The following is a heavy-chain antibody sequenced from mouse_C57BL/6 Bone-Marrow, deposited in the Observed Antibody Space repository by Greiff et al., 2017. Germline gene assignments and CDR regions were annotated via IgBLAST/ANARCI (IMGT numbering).Heavy chain of an antibody. CDR3: ARSLYFDV. J-gene: IGHJ1*03. CDR2: LYPAGGYT. Sequence: QVQLQQSGAELVRPGTSVKMSCKASGYTFTNYWIGWAKQRPGHGLEWIGGLYPAGGYTNYNQKFKGKATLTADKSSSTAYMQFSSLTSDDSAIYYCARSLYFDVWGTGTTVTVSS. CDR1: GYTFTNYW. V-gene: IGHV1-63*01.